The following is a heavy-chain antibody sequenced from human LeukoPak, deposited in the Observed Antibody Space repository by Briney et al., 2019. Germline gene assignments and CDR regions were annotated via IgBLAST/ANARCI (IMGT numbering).Heavy chain of an antibody. CDR2: ISWNSGSI. D-gene: IGHD3-10*01. J-gene: IGHJ2*01. V-gene: IGHV3-9*01. CDR3: AKDMGRRGYRRRGVEWYFDL. Sequence: GGSLRLSCAASGFTFDDYAMHWVRQAPGKGLEWVSGISWNSGSIGYADSVKGRFTISRDNAKNSLYLQMNSLRAEDTALYYCAKDMGRRGYRRRGVEWYFDLWGRGTLVTVSS. CDR1: GFTFDDYA.